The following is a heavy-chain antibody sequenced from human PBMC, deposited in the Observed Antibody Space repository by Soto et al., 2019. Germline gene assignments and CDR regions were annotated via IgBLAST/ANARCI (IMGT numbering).Heavy chain of an antibody. V-gene: IGHV4-59*01. D-gene: IGHD6-19*01. J-gene: IGHJ4*02. CDR3: AQTTGWPGFDY. CDR1: GASISNYY. CDR2: IYNGEST. Sequence: QMQLQESGPGLVKPSETMSLTCTASGASISNYYWNWIRQHPGKGLEWIGHIYNGESTNYNPSLKSRVTISVDTSKNQFSLKLGFVTAADTAVYYCAQTTGWPGFDYWGQGILVTVSS.